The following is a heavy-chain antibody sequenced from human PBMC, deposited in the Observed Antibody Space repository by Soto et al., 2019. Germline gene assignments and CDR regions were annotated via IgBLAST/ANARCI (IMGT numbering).Heavy chain of an antibody. D-gene: IGHD6-13*01. Sequence: QVQLQESGPGLVKPSETLSLSCTVSGASITDYYWSWSRQPPGQGLEWIGYVYYSGRTNNNPSLKSRVTMSVDMSKDQFSLILTSLTAADTAVYYCASFHGVASAGFDSWGQGTLVTVSS. V-gene: IGHV4-59*01. CDR3: ASFHGVASAGFDS. CDR2: VYYSGRT. CDR1: GASITDYY. J-gene: IGHJ4*02.